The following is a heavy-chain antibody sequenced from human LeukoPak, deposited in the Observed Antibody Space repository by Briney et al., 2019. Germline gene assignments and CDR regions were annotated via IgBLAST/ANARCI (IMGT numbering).Heavy chain of an antibody. D-gene: IGHD5-12*01. Sequence: GGSLRLSCAASGFSFSSYEMNWVRQAPGKGLEWVSYISSSGSTIYYADSVKGRFTISRDNAKNSLYLQMNSLRPEDTALYYCATNGGGDSGYGNFDYWGQGTLVTVSS. CDR1: GFSFSSYE. CDR3: ATNGGGDSGYGNFDY. V-gene: IGHV3-48*03. J-gene: IGHJ4*02. CDR2: ISSSGSTI.